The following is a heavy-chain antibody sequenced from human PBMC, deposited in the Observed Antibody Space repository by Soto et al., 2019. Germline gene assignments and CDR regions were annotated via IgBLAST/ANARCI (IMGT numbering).Heavy chain of an antibody. Sequence: QVRLGESGGGVVQPGKSLRLSCVGSGFTFGNYAMYWVRQAPGKGLEWVAFISYDGSKRSLADSVKGQFSISRDNSRNTLYLQMDSLRHEDTAVYFCAKGGGAPGYPIDYWGQGTLVTVS. CDR1: GFTFGNYA. V-gene: IGHV3-30*18. J-gene: IGHJ4*02. CDR2: ISYDGSKR. CDR3: AKGGGAPGYPIDY. D-gene: IGHD3-9*01.